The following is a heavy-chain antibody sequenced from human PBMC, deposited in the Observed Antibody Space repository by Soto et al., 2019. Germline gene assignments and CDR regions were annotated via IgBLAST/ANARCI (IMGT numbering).Heavy chain of an antibody. V-gene: IGHV3-15*01. D-gene: IGHD6-6*01. CDR3: TTARIAARPFDY. Sequence: GGSLRLSCAASGFTFSNAWMSWVRQAPGKGLEWVGRIKSETDGGTTDYAAPVKGRFTISRDDSKNTLYLQMNSLKTEDTAVYYCTTARIAARPFDYWGQGTLVTVSS. CDR2: IKSETDGGTT. J-gene: IGHJ4*02. CDR1: GFTFSNAW.